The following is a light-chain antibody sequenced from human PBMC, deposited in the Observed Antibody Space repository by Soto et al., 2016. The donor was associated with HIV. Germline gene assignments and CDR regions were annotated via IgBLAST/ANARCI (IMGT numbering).Light chain of an antibody. Sequence: DIQMTQSPSSLSASVGDRVTITCRASQGIGNDLGWYQQKPGKAPKRLMYGASSLQSGVPSRFSDSGSGTEFTLTIDGLQPEDFATYYCLQHNSYPRTFGQGTRVDIK. V-gene: IGKV1-17*01. CDR3: LQHNSYPRT. CDR1: QGIGND. CDR2: GAS. J-gene: IGKJ1*01.